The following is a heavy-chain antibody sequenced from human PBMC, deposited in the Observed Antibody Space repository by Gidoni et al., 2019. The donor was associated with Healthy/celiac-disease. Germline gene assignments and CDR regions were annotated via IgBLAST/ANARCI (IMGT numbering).Heavy chain of an antibody. CDR3: ARDQKLRVYGY. J-gene: IGHJ4*02. V-gene: IGHV3-21*01. Sequence: EVQLVESGGGLVKPGGSLRLSCEAPGFTFSSYSMNWVRQAPGKGLEWVSSISSSSSYIYYADSVKGRFTISRDNAKNSLYLQMNSLRAEDTAVYYCARDQKLRVYGYWGQGTLVTVSS. CDR2: ISSSSSYI. D-gene: IGHD4-4*01. CDR1: GFTFSSYS.